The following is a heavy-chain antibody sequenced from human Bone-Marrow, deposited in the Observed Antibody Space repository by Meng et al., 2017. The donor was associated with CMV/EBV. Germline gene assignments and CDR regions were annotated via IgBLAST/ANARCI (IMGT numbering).Heavy chain of an antibody. J-gene: IGHJ5*02. CDR3: ARGGYDILTGLGWFDP. D-gene: IGHD3-9*01. CDR2: ISSSGSTI. V-gene: IGHV3-11*01. Sequence: LSLTCAVYGGSFSGYYWSWIRQAPGKGLEWVSYISSSGSTIYYADSVKGRFTISRDNAKNSLYLQMNSLRAEDTAVYYCARGGYDILTGLGWFDPWGQGTLVTVSS. CDR1: GGSFSGYY.